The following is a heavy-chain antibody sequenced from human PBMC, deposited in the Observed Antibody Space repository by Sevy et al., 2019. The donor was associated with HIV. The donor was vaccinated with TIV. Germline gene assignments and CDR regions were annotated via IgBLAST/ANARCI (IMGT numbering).Heavy chain of an antibody. CDR1: GFTFSSYA. CDR2: ISYDGNNK. J-gene: IGHJ1*01. D-gene: IGHD3-10*01. V-gene: IGHV3-30*18. CDR3: AKDHNLWSEGGFLHH. Sequence: GGSLRLSCAASGFTFSSYAIHWVRQTPGKGLEWVAVISYDGNNKYYADSVKGRFTVSRDNSKNTLYAQMNSLRAEDTPVYYCAKDHNLWSEGGFLHHWGQGTLVTVSS.